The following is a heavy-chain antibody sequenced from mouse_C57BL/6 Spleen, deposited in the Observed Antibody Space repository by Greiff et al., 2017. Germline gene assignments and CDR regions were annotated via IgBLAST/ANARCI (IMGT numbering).Heavy chain of an antibody. CDR3: ADNYYGSSYWYFDV. CDR1: GYTFTSYG. Sequence: QVQLQQSGAELARPGASVKLSCKASGYTFTSYGISWVKQRTGQGLEWIGEIYPRSGNTYYNEKFKGKATLTADKSSSTAYMELSSLTSEDSAVYFWADNYYGSSYWYFDVWGTGTTVTVSS. CDR2: IYPRSGNT. V-gene: IGHV1-81*01. D-gene: IGHD1-1*01. J-gene: IGHJ1*03.